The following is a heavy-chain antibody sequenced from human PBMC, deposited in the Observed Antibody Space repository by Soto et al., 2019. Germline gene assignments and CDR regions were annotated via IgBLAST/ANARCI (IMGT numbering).Heavy chain of an antibody. J-gene: IGHJ5*02. Sequence: PSETLSLTCTVYGGSFSGYYWGWIRQHPGKGLEWIGEINHSGSTNYNPSLKSRVTISVDTSKNQFSLKLSSVTAADTAVYYCASYDSSVAQHNWFDPWGQGTLVTVSS. CDR3: ASYDSSVAQHNWFDP. D-gene: IGHD3-22*01. CDR2: INHSGST. V-gene: IGHV4-34*01. CDR1: GGSFSGYY.